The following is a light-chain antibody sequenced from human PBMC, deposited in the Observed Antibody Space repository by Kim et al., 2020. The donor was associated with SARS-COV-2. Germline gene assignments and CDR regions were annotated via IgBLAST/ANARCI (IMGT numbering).Light chain of an antibody. CDR3: CSYAGSTTSV. CDR2: EVT. V-gene: IGLV2-23*02. Sequence: GQSITISCTGTSRDVGGYNLVSWYQQHPGKAPKRMIYEVTKRPSGVSNRFSGSKSGNTSSLTISGLQAEDEADYYCCSYAGSTTSVFGTGTKVTVL. J-gene: IGLJ1*01. CDR1: SRDVGGYNL.